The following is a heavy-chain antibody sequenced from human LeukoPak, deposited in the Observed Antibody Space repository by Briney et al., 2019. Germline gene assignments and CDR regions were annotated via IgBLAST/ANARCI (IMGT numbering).Heavy chain of an antibody. CDR1: GGSISSYY. Sequence: SETLSLTCTVSGGSISSYYWSWIRQPPGKGLEWIGYIYYSGSTNYNPSLKSRVTISMGTSNYQFYLKLSSVTAADTAVYYCARGKHYYDSSGYSPFDYWGQGTLVTVSS. CDR2: IYYSGST. D-gene: IGHD3-22*01. J-gene: IGHJ4*02. V-gene: IGHV4-59*01. CDR3: ARGKHYYDSSGYSPFDY.